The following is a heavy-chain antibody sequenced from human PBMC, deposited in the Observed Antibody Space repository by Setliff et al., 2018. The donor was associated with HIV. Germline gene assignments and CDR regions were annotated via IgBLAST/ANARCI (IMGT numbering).Heavy chain of an antibody. V-gene: IGHV4-34*01. D-gene: IGHD6-19*01. J-gene: IGHJ3*02. CDR3: ARPRGRSGWYHDAFDI. CDR2: ITPSGAT. Sequence: PSETLSLTCAVYGGSVSGHYWGWFRQPPGKGLEWIGEITPSGATNYLPSLKSRVTMSLDTSKNQFSLKLSSVTAADTAVYYCARPRGRSGWYHDAFDIWGQGTMVTVSS. CDR1: GGSVSGHY.